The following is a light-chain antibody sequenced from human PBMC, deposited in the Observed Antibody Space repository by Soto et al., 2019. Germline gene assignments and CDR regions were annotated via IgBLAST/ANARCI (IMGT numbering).Light chain of an antibody. J-gene: IGKJ1*01. V-gene: IGKV4-1*01. Sequence: DIVMTQSPDSLAVSLGERDTINCKSTQSVLISSQNKNCITWYQQKPGQPPKVLIYWASTRESGVPDRFSGSGSGTDFTLTIISLQAEDVAVYYCHQYCSIPRTFGQGTKVEIK. CDR3: HQYCSIPRT. CDR1: QSVLISSQNKNC. CDR2: WAS.